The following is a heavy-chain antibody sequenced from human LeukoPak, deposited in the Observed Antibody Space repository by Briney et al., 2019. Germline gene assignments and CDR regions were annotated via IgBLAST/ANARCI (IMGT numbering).Heavy chain of an antibody. CDR3: ARDVIVVVPAAIQPYYYYYYMDV. CDR1: GGSISSGSDY. D-gene: IGHD2-2*01. Sequence: SETLSLTCTVSGGSISSGSDYWSWIRQPAGKGLEWIGRSYTSGSTNYNPSLKSRVTISVDTSKNQFSLKLSSVTAADTAVYYCARDVIVVVPAAIQPYYYYYYMDVWGKGTTVTVSS. V-gene: IGHV4-61*02. J-gene: IGHJ6*03. CDR2: SYTSGST.